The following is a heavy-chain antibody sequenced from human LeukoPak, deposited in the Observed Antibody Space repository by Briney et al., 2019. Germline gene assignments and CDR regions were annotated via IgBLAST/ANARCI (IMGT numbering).Heavy chain of an antibody. Sequence: SGGSLKLSCAASGFTFDDYAMHWVRQAPGKGLEWVSGISWNSGSIGYADSVKGRFTISRDNAKNSLYLQMNSLRAEDTALYYCAKDITDFWSGYCYFDYWGQGTLVTVSS. CDR2: ISWNSGSI. CDR3: AKDITDFWSGYCYFDY. D-gene: IGHD3-3*01. CDR1: GFTFDDYA. J-gene: IGHJ4*02. V-gene: IGHV3-9*01.